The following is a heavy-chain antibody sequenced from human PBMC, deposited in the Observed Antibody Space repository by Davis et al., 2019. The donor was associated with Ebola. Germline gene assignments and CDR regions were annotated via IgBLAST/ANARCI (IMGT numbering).Heavy chain of an antibody. CDR1: GFTFSSYG. V-gene: IGHV3-30*03. Sequence: GESLKISCAASGFTFSSYGMHWVRQAPGKGLEWVAVISYDGSNKYYADSVKGRFTISRDNSKNILYLQMNSLRDEDTAVYYCARGQFLGATKANGFYYGMDVWGQGTTVTVSS. J-gene: IGHJ6*02. D-gene: IGHD1-26*01. CDR2: ISYDGSNK. CDR3: ARGQFLGATKANGFYYGMDV.